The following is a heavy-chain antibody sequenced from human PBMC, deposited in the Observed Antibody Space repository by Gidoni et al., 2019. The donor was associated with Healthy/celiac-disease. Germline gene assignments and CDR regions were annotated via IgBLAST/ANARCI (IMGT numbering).Heavy chain of an antibody. Sequence: QVQLQESGAGLVKPSETLSLTCTVSGGYMSSYHWSWIRQPAGKGVEWIGRIYTSGSTNYNPSHKSRVTMSVDTSKNQFSMKLSSVTAADTAVYYCARDPSYYYDSSGYFDYWGQGTLVTVSS. V-gene: IGHV4-4*07. CDR3: ARDPSYYYDSSGYFDY. D-gene: IGHD3-22*01. CDR2: IYTSGST. J-gene: IGHJ4*02. CDR1: GGYMSSYH.